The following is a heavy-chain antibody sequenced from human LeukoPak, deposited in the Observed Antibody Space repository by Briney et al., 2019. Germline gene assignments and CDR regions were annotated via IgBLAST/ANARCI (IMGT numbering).Heavy chain of an antibody. V-gene: IGHV1-8*01. J-gene: IGHJ4*02. D-gene: IGHD3-9*01. CDR3: ARGSILGGDYDILTGYEDY. CDR1: GYTFTSYD. CDR2: MNPNSGNT. Sequence: ASVKVSCKASGYTFTSYDINWVRQATGQGLEWMGWMNPNSGNTGYAQKFQGRVTMTRNTSISTAYMELSSLRSEDTAVYYCARGSILGGDYDILTGYEDYWGQGTLVTVSS.